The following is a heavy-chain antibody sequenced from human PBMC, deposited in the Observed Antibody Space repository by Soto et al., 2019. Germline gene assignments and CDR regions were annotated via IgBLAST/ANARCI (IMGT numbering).Heavy chain of an antibody. CDR1: GFTFSDYY. D-gene: IGHD6-19*01. CDR3: ARVMSSGLLYYFDY. J-gene: IGHJ4*02. V-gene: IGHV3-11*01. Sequence: GGSLRLSCAASGFTFSDYYMSWIRQAPGKGLEWVSYISSSGSTIYYADSVKGRFTISRDNAKNSLYLQMNSLRAEDTAVYYCARVMSSGLLYYFDYWGQGTLVTVSS. CDR2: ISSSGSTI.